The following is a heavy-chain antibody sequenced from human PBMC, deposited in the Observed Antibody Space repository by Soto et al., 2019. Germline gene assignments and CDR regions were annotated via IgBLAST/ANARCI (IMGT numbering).Heavy chain of an antibody. CDR3: ARDSGTPYYGSGSYTHL. V-gene: IGHV4-4*02. Sequence: SETLSLTCAVSGGSISSSNWWSWVRQPPGKGLEWIGEIYHSGSTNYNPSLKSRVTISVDKSKNQFSLKLSSVTAADTAVYYCARDSGTPYYGSGSYTHLWGQGTLVTVSS. CDR2: IYHSGST. D-gene: IGHD3-10*01. CDR1: GGSISSSNW. J-gene: IGHJ4*02.